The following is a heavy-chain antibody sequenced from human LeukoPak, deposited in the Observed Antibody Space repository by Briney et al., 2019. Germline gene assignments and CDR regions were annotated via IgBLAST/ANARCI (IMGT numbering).Heavy chain of an antibody. CDR2: FSGSGGST. CDR3: AKDSRGLRPYYFDY. J-gene: IGHJ4*02. Sequence: GGFLRLSCAASGFTFSSYAMSWVRQAPGKGLEWVSAFSGSGGSTYYADSVKGRFTISRDNSKNTLYLQMNSLRAEDTAVYYCAKDSRGLRPYYFDYWGQGTLVTVSS. V-gene: IGHV3-23*01. CDR1: GFTFSSYA. D-gene: IGHD5-12*01.